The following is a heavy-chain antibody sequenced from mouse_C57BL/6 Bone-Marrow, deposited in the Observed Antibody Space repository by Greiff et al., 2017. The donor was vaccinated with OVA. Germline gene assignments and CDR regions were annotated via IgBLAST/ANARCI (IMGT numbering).Heavy chain of an antibody. V-gene: IGHV1-69*01. J-gene: IGHJ4*01. CDR2: IDPSASYT. CDR1: GYTFTSYW. Sequence: QVQLQQPGAELVMPGASVKLSCKASGYTFTSYWMHWVKQRPGQGLEWIGEIDPSASYTNYNQKFKGKSTLTVDKSSSTAYMQRSSLTSEDAAVYYGARRRSYDDRDAMDYWGQGTSVTVSS. D-gene: IGHD2-3*01. CDR3: ARRRSYDDRDAMDY.